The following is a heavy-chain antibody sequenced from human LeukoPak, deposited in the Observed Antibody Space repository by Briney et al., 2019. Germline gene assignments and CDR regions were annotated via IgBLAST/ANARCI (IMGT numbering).Heavy chain of an antibody. CDR2: ISFDGTSK. V-gene: IGHV3-30*18. CDR3: AKLADTVINPHFDY. J-gene: IGHJ4*02. D-gene: IGHD4-17*01. Sequence: GGSLRLSCAASGLTFRSYAMHWVRQFPGKGLEWVAIISFDGTSKYHADSVKGRFTISRDNFKNTLYLQMNSLRVEDTAVYYCAKLADTVINPHFDYWGQGTLVTVSS. CDR1: GLTFRSYA.